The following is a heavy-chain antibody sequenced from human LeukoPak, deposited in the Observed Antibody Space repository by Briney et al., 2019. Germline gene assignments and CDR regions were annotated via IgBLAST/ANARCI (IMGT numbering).Heavy chain of an antibody. CDR2: ISAYNGNT. Sequence: ASVKVSCKASGYTFTSYGISWVRRAPGQGLEWMGWISAYNGNTNYAQKLQGRVTMTTDTSTSTAYMELRSLRSDDTAVYYCARDRSDIVVVVAATDGMDVWGQGATVTVSS. D-gene: IGHD2-15*01. J-gene: IGHJ6*02. CDR3: ARDRSDIVVVVAATDGMDV. V-gene: IGHV1-18*01. CDR1: GYTFTSYG.